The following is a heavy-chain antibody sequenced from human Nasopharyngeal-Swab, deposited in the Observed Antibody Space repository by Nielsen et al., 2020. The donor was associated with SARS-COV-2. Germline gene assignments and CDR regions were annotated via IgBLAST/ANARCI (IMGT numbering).Heavy chain of an antibody. V-gene: IGHV3-30-3*01. Sequence: GESLKISCAASGFTFSRYTMHWVRQAPGKGLEWVAVISYGGSNKYYADSVKGRFTISRDISKNTLYLQMSSLRAEDTAVFYCASTPLDSSGYYYAFHYWGRGTLVTVSS. D-gene: IGHD3-22*01. CDR3: ASTPLDSSGYYYAFHY. J-gene: IGHJ4*02. CDR2: ISYGGSNK. CDR1: GFTFSRYT.